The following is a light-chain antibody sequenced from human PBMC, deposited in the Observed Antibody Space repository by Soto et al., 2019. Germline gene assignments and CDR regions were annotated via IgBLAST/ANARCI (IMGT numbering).Light chain of an antibody. V-gene: IGKV3-20*01. CDR3: QQYGDSPRT. J-gene: IGKJ5*01. CDR2: DAF. Sequence: EIVVTQSPATLSVSPGERATLSCRASQSVSSNLAWYQQKVGRAPRLLIHDAFMRATGIPDRFSGSGSGTDFTLTIARLEPEDFAVYYCQQYGDSPRTFGQGTRLEIK. CDR1: QSVSSN.